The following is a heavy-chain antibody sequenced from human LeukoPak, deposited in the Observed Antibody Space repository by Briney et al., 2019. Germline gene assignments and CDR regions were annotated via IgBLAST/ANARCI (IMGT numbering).Heavy chain of an antibody. CDR3: ARGAAAGLHYYYYGMDV. V-gene: IGHV1-8*01. CDR1: GYTFTSYD. CDR2: MNPNSGNT. D-gene: IGHD6-13*01. J-gene: IGHJ6*02. Sequence: GASVKVSCKASGYTFTSYDINWVRQATGQGLEWMGWMNPNSGNTGYAQKFQGRVTMTRNTSISTAHTELSSLRSEDTAVYYYARGAAAGLHYYYYGMDVWGQGTTVTVSS.